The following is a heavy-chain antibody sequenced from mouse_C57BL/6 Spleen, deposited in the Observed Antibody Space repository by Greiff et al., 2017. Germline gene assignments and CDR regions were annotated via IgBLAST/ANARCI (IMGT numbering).Heavy chain of an antibody. CDR3: ARKVYFRGPYAMDY. J-gene: IGHJ4*01. CDR2: IDPSDSYT. CDR1: GYTFTSYW. V-gene: IGHV1-69*01. D-gene: IGHD2-1*01. Sequence: QVQLQQPGAELVMPGASVKLSCKASGYTFTSYWMHWVKQRPGQGLEWIGEIDPSDSYTNYNQTFKGKSTLTVDKSSSTAYMQLSSLTSDDSAVYYCARKVYFRGPYAMDYWGQGTSVTVSS.